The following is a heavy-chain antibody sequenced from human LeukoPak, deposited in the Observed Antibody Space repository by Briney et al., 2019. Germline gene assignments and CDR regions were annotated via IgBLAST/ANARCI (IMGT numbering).Heavy chain of an antibody. Sequence: PSETLSLTCTVSGGSISKHDYYWAWIRQPPGKGLEWIGSIYYSGNTYYNPSLKSRITILVDTSKNQFSLKLNSVTAADTAVYYCATGIGRSSDYWGQGTLVTVS. D-gene: IGHD6-6*01. CDR1: GGSISKHDYY. CDR2: IYYSGNT. J-gene: IGHJ4*02. CDR3: ATGIGRSSDY. V-gene: IGHV4-39*07.